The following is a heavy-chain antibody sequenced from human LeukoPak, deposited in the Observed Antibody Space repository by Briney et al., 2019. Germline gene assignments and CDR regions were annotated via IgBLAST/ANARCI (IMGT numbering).Heavy chain of an antibody. CDR1: GFTFDDYA. V-gene: IGHV3-9*03. CDR2: ISWNSGSI. J-gene: IGHJ4*02. Sequence: GGSLRLSCAASGFTFDDYAMHWVRQAPGKGLEWVSGISWNSGSIGYADSVKGRFTISRDNAKNSLYLQMNSLRAEDMALYYCAKGGRSSTSCTLDYWGQGTLVTVSS. CDR3: AKGGRSSTSCTLDY. D-gene: IGHD2-2*01.